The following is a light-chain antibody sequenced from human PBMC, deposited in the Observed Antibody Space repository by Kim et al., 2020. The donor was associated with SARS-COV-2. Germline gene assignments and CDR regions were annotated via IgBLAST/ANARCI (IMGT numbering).Light chain of an antibody. CDR3: QQYDDWPPVT. J-gene: IGKJ5*01. CDR1: QSVSSN. Sequence: SPGERVTRSGRASQSVSSNVAWYQQKPGQTPRLLIYGASTRATGIPARFSASGSGTEFTLTISSLQSGDFAVYYCQQYDDWPPVTFGQGTRLEIK. V-gene: IGKV3-15*01. CDR2: GAS.